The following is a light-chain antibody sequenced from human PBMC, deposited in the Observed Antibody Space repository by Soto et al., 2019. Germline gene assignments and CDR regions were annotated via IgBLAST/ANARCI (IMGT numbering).Light chain of an antibody. J-gene: IGKJ1*01. CDR1: QSVSSSY. Sequence: EIVVTQSPATLSVSPGERATLSCRASQSVSSSYLAWYQQKPGQAPRLLIYGASSRATGIPDRFSGSGSGTDFTLTISRLEPEDFAVYYCQQYDSSPKTFGQGTKVDIK. CDR2: GAS. CDR3: QQYDSSPKT. V-gene: IGKV3-20*01.